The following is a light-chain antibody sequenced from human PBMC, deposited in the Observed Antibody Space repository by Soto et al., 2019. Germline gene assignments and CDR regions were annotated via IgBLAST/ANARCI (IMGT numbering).Light chain of an antibody. CDR2: DAS. V-gene: IGKV1-33*01. CDR3: QQLNSYPLN. Sequence: DIQMTYSPSSLSASVVYRVTITCQASHDITNYLNWYQQKPGKAPKLLIYDASNLETGVPSRFSGSGSGTDFTFTISSLQPEDFATYYCQQLNSYPLNCGGGTTVDIK. J-gene: IGKJ4*01. CDR1: HDITNY.